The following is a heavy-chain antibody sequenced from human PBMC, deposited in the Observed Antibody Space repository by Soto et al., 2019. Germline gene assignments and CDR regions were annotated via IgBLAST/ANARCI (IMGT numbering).Heavy chain of an antibody. J-gene: IGHJ4*02. Sequence: QITLKESGPTLVKPTQTLTLTCTFSGFSLSTNGVGVGWIRQPPGKALEWLAHIYWDNDERYSPSLKSRLISTKDTSKNQVVLTMTNMDPVDTATYYCAHRRVGYGDPDYYFEYWGQGILVTVSS. D-gene: IGHD4-17*01. CDR3: AHRRVGYGDPDYYFEY. V-gene: IGHV2-5*02. CDR1: GFSLSTNGVG. CDR2: IYWDNDE.